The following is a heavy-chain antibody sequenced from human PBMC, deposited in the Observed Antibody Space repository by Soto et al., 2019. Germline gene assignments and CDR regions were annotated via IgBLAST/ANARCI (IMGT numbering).Heavy chain of an antibody. J-gene: IGHJ6*02. Sequence: SETLSLTCAVSGGSISSSNWWSWVRQPPGKGLEWIGEIYHSGSTNYNPSLKSRVTISVDKSKNQFSLKLSSVTAADTAVYYCASRVGGYCTNGVCYNYYYYGMDVWGQGTTVTVSS. CDR2: IYHSGST. V-gene: IGHV4-4*02. D-gene: IGHD2-8*01. CDR1: GGSISSSNW. CDR3: ASRVGGYCTNGVCYNYYYYGMDV.